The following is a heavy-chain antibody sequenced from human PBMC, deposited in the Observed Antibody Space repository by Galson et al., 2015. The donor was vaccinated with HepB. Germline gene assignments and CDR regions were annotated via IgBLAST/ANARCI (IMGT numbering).Heavy chain of an antibody. Sequence: SLRLSCAASGFTFSDYSMHWVRQAPGKGLEWVSGISWNSGSIGYADSAKGRFTISRDNAKNSLYLQMNSLRAEDTALYYCAKDAYSYGRFFDYWGQGTLVTVSS. CDR3: AKDAYSYGRFFDY. V-gene: IGHV3-9*01. CDR2: ISWNSGSI. J-gene: IGHJ4*02. CDR1: GFTFSDYS. D-gene: IGHD5-18*01.